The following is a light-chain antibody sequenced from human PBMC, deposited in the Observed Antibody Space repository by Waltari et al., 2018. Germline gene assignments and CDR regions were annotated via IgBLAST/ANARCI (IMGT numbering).Light chain of an antibody. V-gene: IGKV4-1*01. CDR3: QPYQSTPWT. CDR1: QSLLSGANNKNY. CDR2: WAS. J-gene: IGKJ1*01. Sequence: IMMTQSPDSLAVSLGERVTINCKSSQSLLSGANNKNYLAWYQQKPGQAPKLLIYWASTRDSGVSDRFRGGGSGTDFSLTISGLQSEDVAVYYCQPYQSTPWTFGQGTKVEI.